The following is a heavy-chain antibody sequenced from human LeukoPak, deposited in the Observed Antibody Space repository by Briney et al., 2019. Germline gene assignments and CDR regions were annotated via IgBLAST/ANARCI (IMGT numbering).Heavy chain of an antibody. J-gene: IGHJ6*03. V-gene: IGHV4-59*11. CDR1: GGSISSHY. CDR2: TYYSGST. D-gene: IGHD2-15*01. Sequence: SETLSLTCTVSGGSISSHYRSWIRQPPGKGLEWIGYTYYSGSTNYNPSLKSRVTISVDTSKNQFSLKLSSVTAADTAVYYCARVLRNRELGYYYYMDVWGKGTTVTASS. CDR3: ARVLRNRELGYYYYMDV.